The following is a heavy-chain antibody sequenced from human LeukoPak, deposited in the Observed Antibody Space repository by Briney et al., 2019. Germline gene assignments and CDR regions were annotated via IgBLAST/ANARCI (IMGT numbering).Heavy chain of an antibody. V-gene: IGHV4-4*07. CDR2: IYTSGST. J-gene: IGHJ4*02. CDR3: ARDRFGDLNYFDY. Sequence: SETLSLTCTVSGGSISSYFWSWIRRPAGKGLEWIGRIYTSGSTNYNPSLKSRVTISADKSTNQFSLKLSSVTAADTAVYYCARDRFGDLNYFDYGGQGSLVTVSS. D-gene: IGHD3-3*01. CDR1: GGSISSYF.